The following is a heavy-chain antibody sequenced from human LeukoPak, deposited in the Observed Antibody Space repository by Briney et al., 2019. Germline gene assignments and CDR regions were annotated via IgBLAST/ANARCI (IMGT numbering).Heavy chain of an antibody. D-gene: IGHD6-13*01. Sequence: GASVKVSCKASGYTFTIYDINWVRQATGQGLEWMGWMNPNSGNTGYAQKFQGRVTMTRNTSISTAYMELSSLRSEDTAVYYCAGQQLVLDYYYGMDVWGQGTTVTVSS. V-gene: IGHV1-8*01. CDR2: MNPNSGNT. CDR3: AGQQLVLDYYYGMDV. J-gene: IGHJ6*02. CDR1: GYTFTIYD.